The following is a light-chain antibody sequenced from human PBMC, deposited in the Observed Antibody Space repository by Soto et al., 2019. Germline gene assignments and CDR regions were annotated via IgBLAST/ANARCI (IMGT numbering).Light chain of an antibody. CDR1: QTISSW. V-gene: IGKV1-5*03. CDR2: KAS. Sequence: IQETQSPSSLSGSLGDSTTLTCRASQTISSWLAWYQQKPGKAPKLLIYKASSLESGVPSRFSGSGSGTEFTLTISSLQPDDFATYYCQQYNSYSRTFGQGTEVDIK. CDR3: QQYNSYSRT. J-gene: IGKJ1*01.